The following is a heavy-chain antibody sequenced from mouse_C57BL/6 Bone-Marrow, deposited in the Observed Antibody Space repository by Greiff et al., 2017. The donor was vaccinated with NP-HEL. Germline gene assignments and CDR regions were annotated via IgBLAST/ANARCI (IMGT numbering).Heavy chain of an antibody. CDR1: GFTFSNYW. CDR2: IRLKSDNYAT. Sequence: EVQVEESGGGLVQPGGSMKLSCVASGFTFSNYWMNWVRQSPEKGLEWVAQIRLKSDNYATHYAESVKGRFTISRDDSKSSVYLQMNNLRAEDTGIYYCTGRSNHYYAMDYWGQGTSVTVSS. CDR3: TGRSNHYYAMDY. V-gene: IGHV6-3*01. D-gene: IGHD2-5*01. J-gene: IGHJ4*01.